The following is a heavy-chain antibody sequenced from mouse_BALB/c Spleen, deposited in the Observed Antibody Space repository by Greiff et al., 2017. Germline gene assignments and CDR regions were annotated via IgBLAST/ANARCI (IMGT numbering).Heavy chain of an antibody. CDR1: GFNIKDTY. CDR3: ASPSPDYAWFAY. J-gene: IGHJ3*01. D-gene: IGHD2-4*01. V-gene: IGHV14-3*02. CDR2: IDPANGNT. Sequence: VQLKESGAELVKPGASVKLSCTASGFNIKDTYMHWVKQRPEQGLEWIGRIDPANGNTKYDPKFQGKATITADTSSNTAYLQLSSLTSEDTAVYYCASPSPDYAWFAYWGQGTLVTVSA.